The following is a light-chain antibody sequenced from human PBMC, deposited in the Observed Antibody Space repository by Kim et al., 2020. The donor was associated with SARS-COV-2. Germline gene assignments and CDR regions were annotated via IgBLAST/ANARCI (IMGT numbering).Light chain of an antibody. J-gene: IGLJ2*01. CDR1: SRRSYY. CDR3: NSRDSNDNVV. V-gene: IGLV3-19*01. CDR2: GKN. Sequence: GLGKTGRITCQGGSRRSYYATWYQQKPGRAPIVVIYGKNNRPSGIPDRFSGSSSGNAASLTITGTQAGDEADYYCNSRDSNDNVVFGGGTQLTVL.